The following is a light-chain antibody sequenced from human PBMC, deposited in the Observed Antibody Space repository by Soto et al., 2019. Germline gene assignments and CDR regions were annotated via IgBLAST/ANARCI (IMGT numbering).Light chain of an antibody. V-gene: IGLV2-8*01. CDR3: SSYAGSNNVL. J-gene: IGLJ2*01. CDR2: EVS. CDR1: SSDIGGYKF. Sequence: QSVLTQPPSASGSPGQSVTISCTGTSSDIGGYKFVSWYQQHPGKAPKLMIYEVSKRPSGVPDRFSGSKSCNTASLTVSGLQADDEADYYCSSYAGSNNVLFGGGTKLTVL.